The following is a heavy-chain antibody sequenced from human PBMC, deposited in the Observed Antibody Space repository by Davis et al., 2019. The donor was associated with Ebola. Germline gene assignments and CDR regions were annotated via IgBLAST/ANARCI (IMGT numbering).Heavy chain of an antibody. V-gene: IGHV4-34*01. CDR2: INHSGGT. Sequence: PSETLSLTCAVYGGSFSGFYWNWIRQPPGKGLEWIGEINHSGGTNYNPSLKSRVTISVDTSKDQFSLKLSSVTAADTAVYYCARAGRSGYSDYWGQGTLVTVSS. CDR1: GGSFSGFY. D-gene: IGHD3-3*01. J-gene: IGHJ4*02. CDR3: ARAGRSGYSDY.